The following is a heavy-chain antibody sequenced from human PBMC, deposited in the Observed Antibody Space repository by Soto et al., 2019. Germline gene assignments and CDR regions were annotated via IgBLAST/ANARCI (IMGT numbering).Heavy chain of an antibody. D-gene: IGHD6-19*01. V-gene: IGHV4-30-2*01. CDR2: ISHSGST. J-gene: IGHJ4*02. CDR3: ASGGLLPDY. CDR1: GGSINSGGYS. Sequence: QLQLQESGSGLVKPSQTLSLTCAVSGGSINSGGYSWSWIRQPRGKDLEWIGYISHSGSTYSNPSLKSRVTISVDRSKNQFSLKLRTVTAADTSVYYCASGGLLPDYWGQGTLVTVSS.